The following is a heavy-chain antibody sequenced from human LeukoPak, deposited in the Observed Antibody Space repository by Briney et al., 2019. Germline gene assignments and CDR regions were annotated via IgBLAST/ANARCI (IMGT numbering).Heavy chain of an antibody. CDR2: IIPIFGTA. CDR1: GGTFSSYA. J-gene: IGHJ4*02. D-gene: IGHD5-18*01. V-gene: IGHV1-69*06. Sequence: ASVKVSCKASGGTFSSYAISWVRQAPGHGLEWMGGIIPIFGTANYAQKFQGRVTITADKSTSTAYMELSSLRSEDTAVYYCARMGIQLTFDYWGQGTLVTVSS. CDR3: ARMGIQLTFDY.